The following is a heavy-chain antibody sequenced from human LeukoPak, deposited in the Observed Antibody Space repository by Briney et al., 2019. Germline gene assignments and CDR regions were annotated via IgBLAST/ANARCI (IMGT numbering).Heavy chain of an antibody. Sequence: GGSLRLSCAASGFTFSSYWMHWVRQAPGKGLVWVAGINSDGSSTSYADSVKGRFTISRDNSKNTLYLQMNSLRAEDTAVYYCAKDWQRIVGANFDYWGQGTLVTVSS. J-gene: IGHJ4*02. CDR3: AKDWQRIVGANFDY. CDR1: GFTFSSYW. D-gene: IGHD1-26*01. CDR2: INSDGSST. V-gene: IGHV3-74*01.